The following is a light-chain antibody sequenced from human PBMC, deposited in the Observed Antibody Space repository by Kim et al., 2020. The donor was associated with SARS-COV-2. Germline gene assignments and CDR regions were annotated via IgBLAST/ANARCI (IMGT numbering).Light chain of an antibody. CDR3: SSYTSISTLVV. J-gene: IGLJ2*01. V-gene: IGLV2-14*03. CDR2: DVT. CDR1: SSDIGGYTY. Sequence: QSALTQPASVSGSPGQSFTISCTGTSSDIGGYTYVSWYQQHPGKAPKLMIYDVTNRPSGVPNRFSGSKSGNTASLTISGLQAEDEAGYYCSSYTSISTLVVFGGGTQLTVL.